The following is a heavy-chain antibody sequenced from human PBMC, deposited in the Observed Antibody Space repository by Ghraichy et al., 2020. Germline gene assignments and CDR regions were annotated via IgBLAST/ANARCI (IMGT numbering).Heavy chain of an antibody. D-gene: IGHD3-16*02. CDR1: GGSISDDTYS. CDR2: ISYSGST. V-gene: IGHV4-39*01. Sequence: SQTLSLTCTVSGGSISDDTYSWAWIRQPPGEGLEWIGNISYSGSTSSNPSLRSRVSISVDTSRNQFSLKLNSVTAADTAVYYCARMITFGGFIVFSTFDVWGQGTLVTVSS. CDR3: ARMITFGGFIVFSTFDV. J-gene: IGHJ3*01.